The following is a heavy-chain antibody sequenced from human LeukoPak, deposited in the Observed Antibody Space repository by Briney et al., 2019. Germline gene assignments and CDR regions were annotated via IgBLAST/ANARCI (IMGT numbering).Heavy chain of an antibody. J-gene: IGHJ4*02. V-gene: IGHV3-7*01. CDR2: IKKAGRER. CDR1: GFSMSVYW. D-gene: IGHD3-22*01. Sequence: GRSLRLSCEASGFSMSVYWMSWVCQAPGEGLGWGGNIKKAGRERNYVDPLKGQFTNSRDNAKKSLYLQMNSLRAEDTAVYYCARDWGAYYHFFDYWGQGTLVTVSS. CDR3: ARDWGAYYHFFDY.